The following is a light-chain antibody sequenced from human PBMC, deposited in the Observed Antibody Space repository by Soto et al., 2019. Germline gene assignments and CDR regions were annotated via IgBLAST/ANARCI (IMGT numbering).Light chain of an antibody. CDR3: AAWDDSLNGYV. CDR1: SSNIGTNS. J-gene: IGLJ1*01. V-gene: IGLV1-44*01. CDR2: TNS. Sequence: QPVLTQPPSASGTPGQRVSISYSGSSSNIGTNSVSWYQQLPGTAPKLLIYTNSQRPSGVPDRFSGSKSGTSASLAISGLQSEDEADYYCAAWDDSLNGYVFGTGTKVTVL.